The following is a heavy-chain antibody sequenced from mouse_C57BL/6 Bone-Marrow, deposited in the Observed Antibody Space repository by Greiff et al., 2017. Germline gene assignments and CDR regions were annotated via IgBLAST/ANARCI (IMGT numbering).Heavy chain of an antibody. CDR1: GYALSRSW. Sequence: QVQLQQSGPELVKPGASVKISCKASGYALSRSWMNWVKQRPGKGLEWIGRIYPGDGDTNYNGKFKGKATLTADKSSSTAYMQLSSLTSEDSAVYCCARGGPPFDDWGQGTTLTVAS. CDR2: IYPGDGDT. CDR3: ARGGPPFDD. J-gene: IGHJ2*01. D-gene: IGHD3-3*01. V-gene: IGHV1-82*01.